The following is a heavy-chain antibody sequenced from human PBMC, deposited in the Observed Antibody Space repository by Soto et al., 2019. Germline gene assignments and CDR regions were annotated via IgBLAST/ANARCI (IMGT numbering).Heavy chain of an antibody. V-gene: IGHV1-3*01. CDR2: INAGNGNT. CDR3: ARESYDFWSGYYSTYFDY. J-gene: IGHJ4*02. D-gene: IGHD3-3*01. Sequence: ASVTVYCKASGYTFTSYAMHWVRQAPGQRLEWMGWINAGNGNTKYSQKFQGRVTITRDTSASTAYMELSSLRSEDTAVYYCARESYDFWSGYYSTYFDYWGQGTLVTVSS. CDR1: GYTFTSYA.